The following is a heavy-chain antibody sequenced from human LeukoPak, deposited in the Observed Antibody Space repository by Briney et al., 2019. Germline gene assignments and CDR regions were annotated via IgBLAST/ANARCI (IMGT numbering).Heavy chain of an antibody. D-gene: IGHD6-6*01. Sequence: PGGSLRLSCAASGFTFSSYAMHWVRQAPGKGLEWVAVIWYDGSNKYYADSVKGRFTISRDNSKNTLYLQMNSLRAEDTAVYYCARGGYSSSSAFDYWGQGTLVTVSS. CDR3: ARGGYSSSSAFDY. J-gene: IGHJ4*02. V-gene: IGHV3-33*08. CDR1: GFTFSSYA. CDR2: IWYDGSNK.